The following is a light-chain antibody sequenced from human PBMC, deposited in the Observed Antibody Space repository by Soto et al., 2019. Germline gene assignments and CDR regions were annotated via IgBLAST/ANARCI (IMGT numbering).Light chain of an antibody. CDR1: QSVSSL. CDR3: HQRSNWPPS. CDR2: DAS. V-gene: IGKV3-11*01. J-gene: IGKJ3*01. Sequence: EIMLTQSPATLSLSPGERATLSCRASQSVSSLLAWYQQKPGQAPRLLIYDASNRATGIPARFSGSGSGTDFTLTISSLEPEDFAIYYCHQRSNWPPSFGPGTTVDI.